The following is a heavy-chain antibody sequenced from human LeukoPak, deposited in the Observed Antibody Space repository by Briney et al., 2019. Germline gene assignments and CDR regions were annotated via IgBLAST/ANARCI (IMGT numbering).Heavy chain of an antibody. V-gene: IGHV1-46*01. CDR3: ARGDYGGNSDY. CDR1: GYTFTNYY. D-gene: IGHD4-23*01. J-gene: IGHJ4*02. CDR2: VDPSGGSA. Sequence: ASVKVSCKASGYTFTNYYIHWVRQAPGQGLEWMGVVDPSGGSATYAQKFQGRVTMTRDMSTSTVYMELSGLRSEDTAVYYCARGDYGGNSDYWGREPWSPSPQ.